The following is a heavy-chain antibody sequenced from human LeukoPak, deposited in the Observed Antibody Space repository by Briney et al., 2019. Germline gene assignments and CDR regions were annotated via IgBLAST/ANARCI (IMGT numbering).Heavy chain of an antibody. J-gene: IGHJ4*02. D-gene: IGHD6-19*01. Sequence: GASVKVSCKASGYTFSGYYMHWVRQAPGQGLEWMGWTYPNSGDTNYAQNFQGRVTMTRDTSISTVYMELTRLTSDDTAVYYCARGSVTGGWYLNLGYWGQGTLVTVSS. V-gene: IGHV1-2*02. CDR1: GYTFSGYY. CDR2: TYPNSGDT. CDR3: ARGSVTGGWYLNLGY.